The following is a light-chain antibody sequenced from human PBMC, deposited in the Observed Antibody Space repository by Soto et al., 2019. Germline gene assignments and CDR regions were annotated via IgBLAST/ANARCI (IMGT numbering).Light chain of an antibody. Sequence: DIVMTQSPASLAVSLGERATINCKSSKSVLYRSNNKNYLAWYQQKPGQPPKLLIYWASTRESGVPDRFSGSGSETDFTLTISSLQSEDVAVYYCQQYYSTPYTFGQGTKLEIK. CDR3: QQYYSTPYT. J-gene: IGKJ2*01. CDR1: KSVLYRSNNKNY. V-gene: IGKV4-1*01. CDR2: WAS.